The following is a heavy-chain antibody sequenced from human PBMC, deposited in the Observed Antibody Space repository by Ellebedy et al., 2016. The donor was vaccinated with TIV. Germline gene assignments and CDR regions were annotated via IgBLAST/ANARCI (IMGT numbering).Heavy chain of an antibody. CDR1: GFIFEEHA. D-gene: IGHD3-16*01. J-gene: IGHJ6*02. CDR3: AKPIGQMTQFQHALDV. Sequence: GGSLRLSXVGSGFIFEEHAMHWVRQAPGKGLEWVSGISWNSAYVGYVDSVKGRFTISRDNAQNSLYLQMNRLTADDTAVYYCAKPIGQMTQFQHALDVWGQGTTVTVAS. V-gene: IGHV3-9*01. CDR2: ISWNSAYV.